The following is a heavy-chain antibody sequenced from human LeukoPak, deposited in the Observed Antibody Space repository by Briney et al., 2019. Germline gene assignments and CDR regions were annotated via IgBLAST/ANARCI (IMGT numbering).Heavy chain of an antibody. V-gene: IGHV3-48*04. CDR2: ISPDSLTI. CDR3: ARTPSVSAGHWFDP. CDR1: GFTFSSDS. Sequence: PGGSLRLSCAASGFTFSSDSMNWVRKTPRKGLEWFSYISPDSLTIYYAHSLKGRFTISRDNAKHSLYLQMNSLRAEDTAVYYCARTPSVSAGHWFDPWGQGTLVTVSS. J-gene: IGHJ5*02. D-gene: IGHD2-15*01.